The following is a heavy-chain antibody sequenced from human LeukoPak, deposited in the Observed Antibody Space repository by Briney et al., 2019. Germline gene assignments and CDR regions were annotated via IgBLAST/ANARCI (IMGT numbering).Heavy chain of an antibody. V-gene: IGHV1-69*02. CDR2: IIPILNLA. D-gene: IGHD4-11*01. J-gene: IGHJ4*02. CDR1: GGTFSNYT. CDR3: ARGPPDYTDYIYDY. Sequence: SVKVSCKASGGTFSNYTTSWVRQAPGQGLELMGKIIPILNLANFAQKFQGRVTITADKSTNTVYMELSSLRSEDMAMYFCARGPPDYTDYIYDYWGQGTLVTVSS.